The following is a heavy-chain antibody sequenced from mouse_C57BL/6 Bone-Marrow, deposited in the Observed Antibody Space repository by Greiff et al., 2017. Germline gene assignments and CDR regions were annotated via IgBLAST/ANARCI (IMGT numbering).Heavy chain of an antibody. V-gene: IGHV5-9*01. CDR3: SRQGE. J-gene: IGHJ3*02. Sequence: EVKLMESGGGLVKPGGSLKLSCAASGFTFSSYTMSWVRQTPEKRLEWVATISGGGGNTYYPDSVKGSFTISRDNAKNTLYLHMSRLRSEDTALXYGSRQGEWGQGTLVTVSA. CDR2: ISGGGGNT. CDR1: GFTFSSYT.